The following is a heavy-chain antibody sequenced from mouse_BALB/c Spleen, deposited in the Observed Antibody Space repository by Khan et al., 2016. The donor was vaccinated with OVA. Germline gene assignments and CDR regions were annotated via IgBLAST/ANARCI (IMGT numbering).Heavy chain of an antibody. V-gene: IGHV1-7*01. J-gene: IGHJ2*01. CDR2: INPSSGYT. CDR3: ARDRIDY. CDR1: GYTFTSYW. Sequence: QVQLKQSGAELANPGASVKMSCKASGYTFTSYWMHWVKQRPGQGLEWIGYINPSSGYTEYNQNFRDKATLTADKSSSIAYMQLSSLTSEDSAVYYCARDRIDYWGQGTTLTVSS.